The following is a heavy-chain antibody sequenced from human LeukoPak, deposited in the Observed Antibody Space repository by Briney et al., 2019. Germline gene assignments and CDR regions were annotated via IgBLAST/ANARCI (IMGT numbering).Heavy chain of an antibody. D-gene: IGHD3-3*01. CDR3: ARGIFGVVIFDY. J-gene: IGHJ4*02. CDR2: IYYSGST. CDR1: GGSISSYY. V-gene: IGHV4-59*01. Sequence: SETLSPTCTVSGGSISSYYWSWIRQPPGKGLEWIGYIYYSGSTNYNPSLKSRVTISVDTSKNQFSLKLSSVTAADTAVYYCARGIFGVVIFDYWGQGTLVTVSS.